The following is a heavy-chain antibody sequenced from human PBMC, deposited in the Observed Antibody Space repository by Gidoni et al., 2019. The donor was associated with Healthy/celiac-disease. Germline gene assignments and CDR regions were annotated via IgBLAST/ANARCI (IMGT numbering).Heavy chain of an antibody. J-gene: IGHJ3*02. Sequence: QVQLVESGGGLVKPGGSLRLSCAASVFTFSAYYLRWIRQAPGKGLEWVSYISSSGSTIYYADSVKGRFTISRDNAKNSLYLQMNSLRAEDTAVYYCARGLPLLGYCSGGSCYSGAFDIWGQGTMVTVSS. D-gene: IGHD2-15*01. CDR3: ARGLPLLGYCSGGSCYSGAFDI. V-gene: IGHV3-11*01. CDR2: ISSSGSTI. CDR1: VFTFSAYY.